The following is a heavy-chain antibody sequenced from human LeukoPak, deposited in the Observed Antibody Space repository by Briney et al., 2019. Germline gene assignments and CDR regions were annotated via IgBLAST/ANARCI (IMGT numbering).Heavy chain of an antibody. D-gene: IGHD3-3*01. J-gene: IGHJ5*02. V-gene: IGHV4-34*01. CDR3: ARGLYDFWSRGNLFDP. CDR2: INHSGST. CDR1: GGSFSGYY. Sequence: PSETLSLTCAVYGGSFSGYYWSWIRQPPVKELEWIGEINHSGSTNYNPSLKSRVTISVDTSKNQFSLKLSSVTAADTAVYYCARGLYDFWSRGNLFDPWGQGTLVTVSS.